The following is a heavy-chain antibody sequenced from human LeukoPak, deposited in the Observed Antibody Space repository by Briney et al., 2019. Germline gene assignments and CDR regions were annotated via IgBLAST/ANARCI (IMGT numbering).Heavy chain of an antibody. CDR2: INHSGST. J-gene: IGHJ2*01. CDR3: ARGDDDRVWHWYLDL. CDR1: GGSFSGYY. D-gene: IGHD5/OR15-5a*01. Sequence: PSETLSLTCAVYGGSFSGYYWSWLRQPPGKGLEWLGEINHSGSTNYNPSLKSRVTISVDTSKNQFSLKLSSVTAADTAVYYCARGDDDRVWHWYLDLSGRATLVTASS. V-gene: IGHV4-34*01.